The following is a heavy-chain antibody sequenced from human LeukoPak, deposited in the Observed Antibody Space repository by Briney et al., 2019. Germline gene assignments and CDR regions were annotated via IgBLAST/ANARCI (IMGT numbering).Heavy chain of an antibody. J-gene: IGHJ4*02. Sequence: GGSLRLSCAASGFTFSSYGMHWVRQAPGKGLEWAAVISYDGSNKYYADSVKGRFTISRDNSKNTLYLQMNSLRAEDTAVYYCAKDRREQWLVMYYFDYWGQGTLVTVSS. CDR2: ISYDGSNK. D-gene: IGHD6-19*01. CDR3: AKDRREQWLVMYYFDY. V-gene: IGHV3-30*18. CDR1: GFTFSSYG.